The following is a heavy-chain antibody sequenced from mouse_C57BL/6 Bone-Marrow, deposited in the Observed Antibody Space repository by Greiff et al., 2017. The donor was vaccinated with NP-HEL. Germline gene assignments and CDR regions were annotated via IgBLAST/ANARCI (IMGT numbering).Heavy chain of an antibody. J-gene: IGHJ1*03. CDR2: ISYDGSN. CDR1: GYSITSGYY. V-gene: IGHV3-6*01. Sequence: ESGPGLVKPSQSLSLSCSFTGYSITSGYYWNWIRQFPGNKLEWMGYISYDGSNNYNPSLKNRISITRDTSTNPFSLKLNSVTTDDTATYYYARVYYGNYGWYFDDWGTGTPVTVSA. D-gene: IGHD2-1*01. CDR3: ARVYYGNYGWYFDD.